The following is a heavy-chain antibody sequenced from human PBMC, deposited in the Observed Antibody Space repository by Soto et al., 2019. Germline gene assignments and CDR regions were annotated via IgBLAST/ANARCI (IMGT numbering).Heavy chain of an antibody. CDR1: GYNFTNYW. J-gene: IGHJ6*02. Sequence: PGESLKISCKVSGYNFTNYWIGWVRQMPGKGLEWMGIIYPDDSDTRYSPSFQGQATISVDKSISAAYLQWGSLKASDTAMYFCARQEGATVLFYYGMDVWGQGTTVTVSS. CDR3: ARQEGATVLFYYGMDV. V-gene: IGHV5-51*01. CDR2: IYPDDSDT. D-gene: IGHD1-26*01.